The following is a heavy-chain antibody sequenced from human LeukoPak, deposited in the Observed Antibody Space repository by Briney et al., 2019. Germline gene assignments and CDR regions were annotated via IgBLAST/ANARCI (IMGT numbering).Heavy chain of an antibody. V-gene: IGHV1-2*02. J-gene: IGHJ4*02. CDR3: ARAAVAGTFEYHFDY. Sequence: ASVKVSCKASGYTFTGYYIQWVRQAPGQGLEWMGWVNPNSGGTKYAQKFQGRVTMTRDTSISTAYVELSRLRSDDTAIYYCARAAVAGTFEYHFDYWGQGSLVIVSS. CDR2: VNPNSGGT. CDR1: GYTFTGYY. D-gene: IGHD6-19*01.